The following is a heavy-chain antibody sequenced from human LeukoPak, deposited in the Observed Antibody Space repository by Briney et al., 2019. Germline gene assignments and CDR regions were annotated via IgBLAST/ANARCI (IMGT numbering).Heavy chain of an antibody. CDR2: ISSSCSTI. Sequence: GGSLRLSCAASGFTFSSYEMNWVRQAPGKGLEWVSYISSSCSTIYYADSVKGRFAISRDNAKNSLYLQMNSLRAEDTAVYYCAREGVIRGIPFDYWGQGTLVTVSS. J-gene: IGHJ4*02. CDR1: GFTFSSYE. CDR3: AREGVIRGIPFDY. V-gene: IGHV3-48*03. D-gene: IGHD3-10*01.